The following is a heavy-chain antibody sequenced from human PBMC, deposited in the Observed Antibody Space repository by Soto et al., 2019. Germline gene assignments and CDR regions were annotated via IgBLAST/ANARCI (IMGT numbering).Heavy chain of an antibody. CDR1: GFNVSTNY. Sequence: EVQLVESGGGLVQPGGSLRLSCAASGFNVSTNYMSWVRQAPGKGLEWVSVIYRGGSAYYADSLKSRFTLSRDTSKNTLYLQMKSLGAEDTAVYYCARGASGWSPYYFYFMDVWGKGTTVAVSS. V-gene: IGHV3-66*01. D-gene: IGHD6-19*01. CDR2: IYRGGSA. CDR3: ARGASGWSPYYFYFMDV. J-gene: IGHJ6*03.